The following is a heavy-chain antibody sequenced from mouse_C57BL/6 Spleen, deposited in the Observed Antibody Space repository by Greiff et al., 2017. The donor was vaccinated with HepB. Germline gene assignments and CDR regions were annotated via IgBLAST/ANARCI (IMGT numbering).Heavy chain of an antibody. D-gene: IGHD1-1*01. CDR3: AREATTVVDYFDY. CDR2: INPNNGGT. CDR1: GYTFTDYN. Sequence: EVQLQQSGPELVKPGASVKMSCKASGYTFTDYNMHWVKQSHGKSLEWIGYINPNNGGTSYNQKFKGKATLTVNKSSSTAYMELRSLTSEDSAVYYCAREATTVVDYFDYWGQGTTLTVSS. V-gene: IGHV1-22*01. J-gene: IGHJ2*01.